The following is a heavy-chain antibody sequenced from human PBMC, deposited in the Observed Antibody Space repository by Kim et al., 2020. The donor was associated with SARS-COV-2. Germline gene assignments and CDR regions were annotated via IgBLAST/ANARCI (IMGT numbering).Heavy chain of an antibody. CDR3: ARDRGAEMATIYYHYGMDV. D-gene: IGHD5-12*01. V-gene: IGHV3-48*04. CDR1: GFTFSRYS. J-gene: IGHJ6*02. CDR2: ISSSSSTI. Sequence: GGSLRLSCVASGFTFSRYSMNWVRQAPGKGLEWVSYISSSSSTIYYADSVKGRFTIARDNAKNSLYLQMNSQRVEDTAVYYCARDRGAEMATIYYHYGMDVWGQGTTVTVSS.